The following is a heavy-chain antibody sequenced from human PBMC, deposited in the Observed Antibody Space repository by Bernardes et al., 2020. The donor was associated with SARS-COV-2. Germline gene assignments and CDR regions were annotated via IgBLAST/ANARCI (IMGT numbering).Heavy chain of an antibody. CDR1: GDSVNSATSQ. J-gene: IGHJ6*02. Sequence: SETLSLTCTVSGDSVNSATSQWHWIRQPPGKGLEWIGSIYQEKTTYYNPSLESRVTISADTSNNQFSLRLPSVTAADTAVYFCAKIHFQNYYYYYDMDVWGQGTTVTVSS. V-gene: IGHV4-61*01. CDR3: AKIHFQNYYYYYDMDV. D-gene: IGHD3-3*02. CDR2: IYQEKTT.